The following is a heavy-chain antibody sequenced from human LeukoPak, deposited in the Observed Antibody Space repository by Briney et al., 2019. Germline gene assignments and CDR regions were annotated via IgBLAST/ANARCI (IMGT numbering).Heavy chain of an antibody. CDR1: GFTFSSYA. J-gene: IGHJ3*02. CDR2: ISGSGGST. V-gene: IGHV3-23*01. CDR3: AKDGGGAFDI. Sequence: GGSLRLSCAASGFTFSSYAMSWVRQAPGKGLEWVSAISGSGGSTYYADSVKGRFTTSRDNFKNTLYLQMNSLRAEDTAVYYCAKDGGGAFDIWGQGTMVTVSS. D-gene: IGHD3-16*01.